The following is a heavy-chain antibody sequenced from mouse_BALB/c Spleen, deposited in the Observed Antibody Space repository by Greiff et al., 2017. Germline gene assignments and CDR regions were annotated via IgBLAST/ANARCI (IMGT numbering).Heavy chain of an antibody. CDR3: ARQGDYGSSLYYFDY. V-gene: IGHV5-6*01. CDR1: GFAFSSYD. J-gene: IGHJ2*01. CDR2: ISSGGSYT. Sequence: EVHLVESGGGLVKPGGSLKLSCAASGFAFSSYDMSWVRQTPEKRLEWVATISSGGSYTYYPDSVKGRFTISRDNAKNTLYLQMSSLKSEDTAMYYCARQGDYGSSLYYFDYWGQGTTLTVSS. D-gene: IGHD1-1*01.